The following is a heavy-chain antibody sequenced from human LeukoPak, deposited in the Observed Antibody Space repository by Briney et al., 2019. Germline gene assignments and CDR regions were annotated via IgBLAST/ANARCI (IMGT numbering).Heavy chain of an antibody. CDR1: GFTFSSYS. D-gene: IGHD6-19*01. CDR3: ARVIAFYTSAYYYYMDV. CDR2: ISSSSSYI. V-gene: IGHV3-21*01. Sequence: GGSLKLSCAASGFTFSSYSMNWVRQAPGKGLEWVSSISSSSSYIYYADSVKGRFTNSRDNAKNSLYLQMNSLRAEDTAVYYCARVIAFYTSAYYYYMDVWGKGTTVTVSS. J-gene: IGHJ6*03.